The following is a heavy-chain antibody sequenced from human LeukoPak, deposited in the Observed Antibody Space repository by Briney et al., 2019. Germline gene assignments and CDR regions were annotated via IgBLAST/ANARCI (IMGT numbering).Heavy chain of an antibody. D-gene: IGHD3-10*01. CDR3: ARGGVVRGVIMTQRLYYFDY. V-gene: IGHV4-59*01. Sequence: SETLSLTCTVSGGSISNYYWSWIRQPPGKGLEWIGYIYYSGSTKYNPSLKSRVTISVDTSKNQFSLRLSSVTAADTAVYYCARGGVVRGVIMTQRLYYFDYWGQGTLVTVSS. CDR2: IYYSGST. J-gene: IGHJ4*02. CDR1: GGSISNYY.